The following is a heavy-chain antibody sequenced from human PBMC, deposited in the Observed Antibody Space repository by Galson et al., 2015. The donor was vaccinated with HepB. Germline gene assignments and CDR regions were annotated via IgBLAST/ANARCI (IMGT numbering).Heavy chain of an antibody. Sequence: TLSLTCAVSGASISSGTYSWTWIRQPPGKGLEWIGYIYHGETTYYNPSLEGRVTISADTSKNQFSLRLSSVTAADTAAYYCARAVFNRADIWGQGTMVTVSS. J-gene: IGHJ3*02. CDR3: ARAVFNRADI. CDR2: IYHGETT. CDR1: GASISSGTYS. D-gene: IGHD3-3*01. V-gene: IGHV4-30-2*01.